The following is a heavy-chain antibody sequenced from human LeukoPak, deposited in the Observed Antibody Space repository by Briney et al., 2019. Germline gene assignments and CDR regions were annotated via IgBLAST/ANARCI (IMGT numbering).Heavy chain of an antibody. V-gene: IGHV4-61*08. J-gene: IGHJ6*02. Sequence: PSETLSLTCTVSGGSLTAGDYYWGWVRQPPGTGLQWIATTYAGASLKSRVTMSLDTSKNQFFLRLTSVTAADTAVYFCARILGMYQEGMDVWGPGITVTVSS. CDR3: ARILGMYQEGMDV. CDR2: ATT. CDR1: GGSLTAGDYY. D-gene: IGHD2-2*01.